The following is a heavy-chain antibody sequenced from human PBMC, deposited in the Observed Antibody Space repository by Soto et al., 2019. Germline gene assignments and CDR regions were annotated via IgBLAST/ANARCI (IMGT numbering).Heavy chain of an antibody. V-gene: IGHV3-48*02. CDR1: GFTFSTYS. CDR2: ISSSSSTI. Sequence: PGGSLRLSCAASGFTFSTYSMNWVRQAPGKGLEWVSYISSSSSTIYYADSVKGRFTISRDNAKNSLYLQMHSLRDEDTAVYYCARAAYYDIGYFDYWGQGTLVTVSS. CDR3: ARAAYYDIGYFDY. J-gene: IGHJ4*02. D-gene: IGHD3-22*01.